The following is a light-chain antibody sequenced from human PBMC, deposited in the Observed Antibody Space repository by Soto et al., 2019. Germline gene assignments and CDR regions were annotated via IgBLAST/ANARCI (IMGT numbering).Light chain of an antibody. CDR1: SSDVGGYNY. Sequence: QSALTQPASVSGSPGQSITISCTGTSSDVGGYNYVSWYQQYPGKAPKLMIYDVSNRPSGVSNRFSGSKSGNTASLTISGVQAEDEADYYCSSYTIRNTLVFGSGTKLTVL. J-gene: IGLJ1*01. CDR3: SSYTIRNTLV. CDR2: DVS. V-gene: IGLV2-14*01.